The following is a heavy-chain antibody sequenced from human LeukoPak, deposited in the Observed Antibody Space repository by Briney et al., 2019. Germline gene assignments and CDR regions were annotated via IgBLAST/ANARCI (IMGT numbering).Heavy chain of an antibody. Sequence: ASVKVSCKASGYTFTSYGISWVRQAPGQGLEWMGWISAYNGNTNYSQTLQGRVTMTTDTSTSTAYMDLRSQRLDATAVYLYSRGSGWYPKYYFDYWGQGTLVTVSS. CDR3: SRGSGWYPKYYFDY. CDR2: ISAYNGNT. J-gene: IGHJ4*02. D-gene: IGHD6-19*01. CDR1: GYTFTSYG. V-gene: IGHV1-18*01.